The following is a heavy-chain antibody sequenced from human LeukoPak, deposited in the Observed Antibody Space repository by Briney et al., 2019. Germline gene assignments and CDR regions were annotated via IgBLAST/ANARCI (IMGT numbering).Heavy chain of an antibody. V-gene: IGHV1-2*02. CDR1: GYTFTGYY. D-gene: IGHD6-19*01. CDR3: AREAGQWLAQGYFDY. J-gene: IGHJ4*02. CDR2: INSNSGGT. Sequence: ASVKVSCKASGYTFTGYYMHWVRQAPGQGLEWMGWINSNSGGTNYAQKFQGRVTMTRDTSISTAYMELSRLRSDDTAVYYCAREAGQWLAQGYFDYWGQGTLVTVSS.